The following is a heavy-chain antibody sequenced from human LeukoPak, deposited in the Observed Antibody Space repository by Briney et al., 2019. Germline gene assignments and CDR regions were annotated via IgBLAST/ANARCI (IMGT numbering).Heavy chain of an antibody. V-gene: IGHV4-59*12. Sequence: SETLSLTCTVSGGSISSYYWSWIRQSPGRGLEWIGSIYHNGGAHYNPSLRSRVVISVDTSNNQFSLRLSSVTVADTAVYYCARDPRWLTPDCTSTSCYENYFDPWGRGTLVTVSS. CDR1: GGSISSYY. J-gene: IGHJ5*02. CDR3: ARDPRWLTPDCTSTSCYENYFDP. D-gene: IGHD2-2*01. CDR2: IYHNGGA.